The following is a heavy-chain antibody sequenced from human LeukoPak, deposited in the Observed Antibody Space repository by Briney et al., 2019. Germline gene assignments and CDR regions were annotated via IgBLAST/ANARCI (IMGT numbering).Heavy chain of an antibody. J-gene: IGHJ4*02. D-gene: IGHD6-13*01. V-gene: IGHV4-34*01. CDR3: AGPYSSSWYSIYFRY. CDR2: IYYSGST. CDR1: GGSFSGYY. Sequence: SETLSLTCAVYGGSFSGYYWSWIRQPPGKGLEWIGSIYYSGSTYYNPSLKSRVTISVDTSKNQFSLKLSSVTAADTAVYYCAGPYSSSWYSIYFRYWGQGTLVTVSS.